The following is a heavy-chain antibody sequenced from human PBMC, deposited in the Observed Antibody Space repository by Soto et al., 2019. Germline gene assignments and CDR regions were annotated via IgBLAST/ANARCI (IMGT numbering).Heavy chain of an antibody. CDR2: ISPNSGGT. D-gene: IGHD6-19*01. CDR1: GYTFTGYY. V-gene: IGHV1-2*04. CDR3: ARDIYRAVAGTLHVKSYYYYGMDV. Sequence: GASVKVSCKASGYTFTGYYMHWVRQAPGQGLEWMGWISPNSGGTNYAQKFQGWVTMTRDTSISTAYMELSRLRSDDTAVYYCARDIYRAVAGTLHVKSYYYYGMDVWGQGTTVTVSS. J-gene: IGHJ6*02.